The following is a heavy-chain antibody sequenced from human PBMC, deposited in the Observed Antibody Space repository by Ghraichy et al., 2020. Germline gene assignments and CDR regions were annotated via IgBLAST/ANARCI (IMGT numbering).Heavy chain of an antibody. Sequence: SETLSLTCTVSGGSISSSSYYWGWIRQPPGKGLEWIGSIYYSGSTYYNPSLKSRVTISVDTSKNQFSLKLSSVTAADTAVYYCARGRDGYNPTSWFDPWGQGTLVTVSS. CDR3: ARGRDGYNPTSWFDP. J-gene: IGHJ5*02. V-gene: IGHV4-39*01. CDR1: GGSISSSSYY. CDR2: IYYSGST. D-gene: IGHD5-24*01.